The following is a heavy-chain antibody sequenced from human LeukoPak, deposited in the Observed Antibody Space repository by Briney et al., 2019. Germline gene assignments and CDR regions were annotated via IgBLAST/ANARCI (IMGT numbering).Heavy chain of an antibody. CDR3: ETGPRDIVVGVAGHLV. D-gene: IGHD2-15*01. CDR2: SIPIFGTA. CDR1: GGTYSSYA. J-gene: IGHJ4*02. Sequence: SVKVSCKASGGTYSSYAISGVRQPPGQGGEWVGGSIPIFGTADNPQRFQGRVTITADESTSTAYMELRRLRSEDTAVYYCETGPRDIVVGVAGHLVWGQGTLVTVSS. V-gene: IGHV1-69*01.